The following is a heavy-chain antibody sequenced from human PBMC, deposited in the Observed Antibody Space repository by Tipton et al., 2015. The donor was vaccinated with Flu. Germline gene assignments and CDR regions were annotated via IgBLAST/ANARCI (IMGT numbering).Heavy chain of an antibody. CDR3: ARLSSNWYHQLDN. CDR2: ISYSGST. D-gene: IGHD6-13*01. V-gene: IGHV4-59*01. J-gene: IGHJ4*02. Sequence: TLSLTCSVSGGSISSYYWSWIRQSPGKGLEWIGYISYSGSTNYNPSLKSRVTISVDTSKNQFSQELSSVTAADTAVYYCARLSSNWYHQLDNWGQGTLVTVSS. CDR1: GGSISSYY.